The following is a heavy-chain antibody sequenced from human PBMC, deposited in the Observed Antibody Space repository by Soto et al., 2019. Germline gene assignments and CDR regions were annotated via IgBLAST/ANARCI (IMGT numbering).Heavy chain of an antibody. CDR3: ARDAGVVIDAFDI. Sequence: PSQTLSLTCAISGVSVFSNPAAWNWIRQCPPSGLDWLGRTYYRSKWYNDYAVSVKRRITINPDTTNNQFSLQLNSVTPEDTAVYYCARDAGVVIDAFDIWGQGTTVTVSS. J-gene: IGHJ3*02. CDR1: GVSVFSNPAA. V-gene: IGHV6-1*01. D-gene: IGHD3-3*01. CDR2: TYYRSKWYN.